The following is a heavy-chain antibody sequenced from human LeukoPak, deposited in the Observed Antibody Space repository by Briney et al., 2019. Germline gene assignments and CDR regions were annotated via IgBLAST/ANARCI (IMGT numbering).Heavy chain of an antibody. V-gene: IGHV4-4*07. CDR2: LYSSGTT. CDR1: GGSISSYY. Sequence: SETLSLTCTVSGGSISSYYWNWIRQPAGKGLEWIGRLYSSGTTKYNPSLESRVTMSVDTSKNQFSLNLTSVTAADTAVYYCAREGGGFDYWGQGTLVTVSS. D-gene: IGHD3-16*01. CDR3: AREGGGFDY. J-gene: IGHJ4*02.